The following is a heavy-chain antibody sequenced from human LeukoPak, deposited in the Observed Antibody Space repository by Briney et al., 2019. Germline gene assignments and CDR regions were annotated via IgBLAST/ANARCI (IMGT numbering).Heavy chain of an antibody. CDR3: ARCGVAAAGTFYYYYYYMDV. Sequence: ASVKVSCKASGGTFSSYAISWVRQAPGQGLEWMGGIIPIFGTANYAQKFQGRVTITTDESTSTAYMELSSLRSEDTAVYYCARCGVAAAGTFYYYYYYMDVWGKGTTVTVSS. CDR1: GGTFSSYA. J-gene: IGHJ6*03. D-gene: IGHD6-13*01. CDR2: IIPIFGTA. V-gene: IGHV1-69*05.